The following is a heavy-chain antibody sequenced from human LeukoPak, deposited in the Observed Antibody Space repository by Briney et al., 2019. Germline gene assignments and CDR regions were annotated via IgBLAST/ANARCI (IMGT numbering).Heavy chain of an antibody. Sequence: ASVKVSCKASGYTFTSYGISWVRQAPGQGLECMGWISAYNGNTNYAQNLQGRVTMTTDTSTSTAYMELRSLRSDDTAVYYCAWIHRNWFDPWGQGTLVTVSS. D-gene: IGHD1-14*01. CDR3: AWIHRNWFDP. CDR2: ISAYNGNT. J-gene: IGHJ5*02. V-gene: IGHV1-18*01. CDR1: GYTFTSYG.